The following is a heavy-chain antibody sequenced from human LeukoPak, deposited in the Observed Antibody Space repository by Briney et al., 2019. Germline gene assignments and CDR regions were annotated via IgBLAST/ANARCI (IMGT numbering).Heavy chain of an antibody. D-gene: IGHD3-10*01. Sequence: GGSLRLSCTASGFTFGDYAMSWVRQAPGKGLEWVGFIRSKAYGGTTEYAASVKGRFTISRDDSKSIAYLQMNSLKTEDTAVYYCTREYGYIWFDPWGQGTLVTVSP. V-gene: IGHV3-49*04. CDR2: IRSKAYGGTT. J-gene: IGHJ5*02. CDR3: TREYGYIWFDP. CDR1: GFTFGDYA.